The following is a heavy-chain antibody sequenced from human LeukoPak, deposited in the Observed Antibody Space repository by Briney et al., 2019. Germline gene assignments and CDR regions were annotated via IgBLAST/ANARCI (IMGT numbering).Heavy chain of an antibody. Sequence: SETLSLTCAVYGGSFSGYYWSWIRQPPGKGLEWIGEINHSGSTNYNPSLKSRVTISVDTSKNQFSLKLSSVTAADTAVYYCARDAGSYYYDSSGYNRFDYWGQGTLVTVSS. D-gene: IGHD3-22*01. CDR3: ARDAGSYYYDSSGYNRFDY. CDR2: INHSGST. J-gene: IGHJ4*02. CDR1: GGSFSGYY. V-gene: IGHV4-34*01.